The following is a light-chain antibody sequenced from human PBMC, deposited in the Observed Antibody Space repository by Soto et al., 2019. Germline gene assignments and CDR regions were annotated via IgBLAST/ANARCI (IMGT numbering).Light chain of an antibody. CDR1: QRVSSN. J-gene: IGKJ1*01. V-gene: IGKV3-15*01. Sequence: EIVMTQSPATLSVSPGERATLSCRASQRVSSNLAWYQQKLGQAPRLLIYGASTRATGIPARFSGSGSETEFTLTISSLQSEDFAVYYCQQYNNWPPWTFGQGTKVEIK. CDR3: QQYNNWPPWT. CDR2: GAS.